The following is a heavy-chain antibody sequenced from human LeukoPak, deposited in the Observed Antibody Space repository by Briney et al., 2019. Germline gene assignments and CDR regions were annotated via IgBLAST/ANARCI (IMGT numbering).Heavy chain of an antibody. J-gene: IGHJ6*03. CDR2: IYSGGST. CDR3: ARDHVVAVLRFLEWLSVGMDV. V-gene: IGHV3-53*01. D-gene: IGHD3-3*01. Sequence: GGSLRLSCAASGFTVSSNYMSWVRQAPGKGLEWVSVIYSGGSTYYADSVKGRFTVSRDNAKNSLYLQMNSLRAEDTAVYYCARDHVVAVLRFLEWLSVGMDVWGKGTTVTVSS. CDR1: GFTVSSNY.